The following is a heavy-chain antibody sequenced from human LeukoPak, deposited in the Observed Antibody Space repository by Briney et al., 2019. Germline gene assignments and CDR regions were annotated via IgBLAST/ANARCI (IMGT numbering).Heavy chain of an antibody. CDR3: ARRPNWGSGHGFDP. J-gene: IGHJ5*02. V-gene: IGHV4-34*01. D-gene: IGHD6-25*01. CDR2: INHSGSS. CDR1: GGSFSGYS. Sequence: SETLSLTCAVYGGSFSGYSWSWLRQPPGKGLEWIGEINHSGSSNYNPSLKSRVTISVDTSKNQFSLKLTSLTAADAAVYYCARRPNWGSGHGFDPWGQGTLVTVSS.